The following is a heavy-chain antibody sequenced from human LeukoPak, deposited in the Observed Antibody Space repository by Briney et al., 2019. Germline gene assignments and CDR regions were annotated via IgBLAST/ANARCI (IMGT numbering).Heavy chain of an antibody. D-gene: IGHD1-26*01. Sequence: GSLRLSCAASAFSLNAYNMNWVRQAPGKGLEWVSSISYTGTYIYYADSVKGRFTISRDNAQNSLYLQMNSLRAEDTAIYYCVRDRGTYRPIDYWSQGTLVTVSS. V-gene: IGHV3-21*04. CDR2: ISYTGTYI. J-gene: IGHJ4*02. CDR3: VRDRGTYRPIDY. CDR1: AFSLNAYN.